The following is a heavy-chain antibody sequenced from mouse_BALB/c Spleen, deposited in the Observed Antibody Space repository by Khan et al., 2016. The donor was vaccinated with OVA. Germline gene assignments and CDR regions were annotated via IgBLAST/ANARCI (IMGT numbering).Heavy chain of an antibody. V-gene: IGHV3-2*02. D-gene: IGHD1-2*01. J-gene: IGHJ2*01. CDR3: ARTARIKY. CDR1: GYSITSGYG. Sequence: EVQLQESGPGLVKPSQSLSLTCTVTGYSITSGYGWNWIRQFPGNKLEWMGYISYSGSTNYTPSLKSRISLPRDTSKNQFLLHLNSVTTEDTATYYCARTARIKYWGQGTTLTVSS. CDR2: ISYSGST.